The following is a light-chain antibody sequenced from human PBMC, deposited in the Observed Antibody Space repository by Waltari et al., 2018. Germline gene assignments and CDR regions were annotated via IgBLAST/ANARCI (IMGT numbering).Light chain of an antibody. CDR2: DAS. CDR3: QQRSNWPRT. CDR1: QSVSRY. V-gene: IGKV3-11*01. J-gene: IGKJ2*01. Sequence: EIVLTQSPATLSLSPGERATLSCRASQSVSRYLAWYQQKPGQAPRLLIYDASNRATGITARFSGSGSGTDFTLTISSLEPEDFAVYYCQQRSNWPRTFGQGTKLEIK.